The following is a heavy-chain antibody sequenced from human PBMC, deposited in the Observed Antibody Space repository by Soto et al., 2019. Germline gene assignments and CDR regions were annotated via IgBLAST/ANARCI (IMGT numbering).Heavy chain of an antibody. Sequence: AGGSLRLSCAASGFTFSSYGMHWVRQAPGKGLEWVAVIWYDGSNKYYADSVKGRFTISRDNSKNTLYLQMNSLRAEDTAVYYCARVHCGGDCYYDYWGQGTLVTVSS. V-gene: IGHV3-33*01. J-gene: IGHJ4*02. CDR1: GFTFSSYG. D-gene: IGHD2-21*02. CDR3: ARVHCGGDCYYDY. CDR2: IWYDGSNK.